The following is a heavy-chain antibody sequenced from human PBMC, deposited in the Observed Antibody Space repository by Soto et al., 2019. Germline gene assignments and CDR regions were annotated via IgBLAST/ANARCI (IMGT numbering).Heavy chain of an antibody. D-gene: IGHD1-7*01. Sequence: GXSVKVSXXXSXYXFTYYXXXWVRQAPGXGLEWMGWINPNSXGTNXAQKFQGRVTMTRDTSISTAYMGLSRLRSDDTAVYYCARKLELRGSYYYYYDMDVWGQGTTVTVSS. V-gene: IGHV1-2*02. CDR2: INPNSXGT. CDR1: XYXFTYYX. J-gene: IGHJ6*02. CDR3: ARKLELRGSYYYYYDMDV.